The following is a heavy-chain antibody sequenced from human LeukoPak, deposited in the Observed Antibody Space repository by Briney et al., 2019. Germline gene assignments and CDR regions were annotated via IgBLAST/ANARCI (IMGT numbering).Heavy chain of an antibody. CDR3: ARGRIAAAGFDY. CDR2: IYYSGST. CDR1: GGSISSSSYY. Sequence: SETLSLTCTVSGGSISSSSYYWGWIRQPPGKGLEWIGSIYYSGSTYYNPSLKSRVTISVDRSKNQFSLKLSSVTAADTAVYYCARGRIAAAGFDYWGQGTLVTVSS. D-gene: IGHD6-13*01. V-gene: IGHV4-39*07. J-gene: IGHJ4*02.